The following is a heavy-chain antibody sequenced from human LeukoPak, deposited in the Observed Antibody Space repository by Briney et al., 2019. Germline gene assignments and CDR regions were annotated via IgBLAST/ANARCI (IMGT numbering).Heavy chain of an antibody. J-gene: IGHJ4*02. CDR3: AKGKAAAAPFDY. CDR1: GFTFSSYP. D-gene: IGHD6-13*01. CDR2: IRSSSDTI. Sequence: PGGSLRLSCAASGFTFSSYPMNWVRQAPGKGLEWISHIRSSSDTILYADSVKGRFTISRDNSKNTLYLQMNSLRAEDTAVYYCAKGKAAAAPFDYWGQGTLVTVSS. V-gene: IGHV3-23*01.